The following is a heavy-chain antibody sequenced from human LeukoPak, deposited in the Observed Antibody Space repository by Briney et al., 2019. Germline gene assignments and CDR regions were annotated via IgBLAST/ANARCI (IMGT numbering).Heavy chain of an antibody. D-gene: IGHD3-22*01. Sequence: SETLSLTCTVSGGSISSYYWNWIRQPPGKGLEWIGYISYSGSTNYNPSLKSRVTISVDTSKNQFSLRLSSVTAADTAVYYCARHRGYYYDSSGYITPFDYWGQGILVTVSS. V-gene: IGHV4-59*01. CDR2: ISYSGST. CDR1: GGSISSYY. CDR3: ARHRGYYYDSSGYITPFDY. J-gene: IGHJ4*02.